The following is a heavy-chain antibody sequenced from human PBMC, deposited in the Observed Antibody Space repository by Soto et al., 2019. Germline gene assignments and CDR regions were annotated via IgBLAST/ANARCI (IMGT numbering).Heavy chain of an antibody. D-gene: IGHD2-2*01. J-gene: IGHJ6*02. CDR1: GYTFTGYY. Sequence: ASVKVSCKASGYTFTGYYMHWVRQAPGQGLEWMGWINPNSGGTNYAQKFQGRVTMTRDTSISTAYMELSRLRSDDTAVYYCASEITNDIVVVPAAIRPGDYYYGMDVWGQGTTVTVSS. CDR3: ASEITNDIVVVPAAIRPGDYYYGMDV. V-gene: IGHV1-2*02. CDR2: INPNSGGT.